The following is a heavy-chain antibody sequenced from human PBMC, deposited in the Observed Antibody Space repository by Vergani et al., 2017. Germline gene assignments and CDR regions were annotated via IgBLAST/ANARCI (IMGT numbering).Heavy chain of an antibody. J-gene: IGHJ5*02. V-gene: IGHV3-21*01. Sequence: EEEGEEAGGGRGKPGGSLRLSCAASGFTFSSYSMNWVRQAPGKGLEWVSSISSRSSYIYYADSVKGRFTISRDNAKNSLYLQMNSLRAEDTGVYYCASDLRLLYNRFDPWGQGTLVTVSS. CDR3: ASDLRLLYNRFDP. CDR2: ISSRSSYI. D-gene: IGHD1-14*01. CDR1: GFTFSSYS.